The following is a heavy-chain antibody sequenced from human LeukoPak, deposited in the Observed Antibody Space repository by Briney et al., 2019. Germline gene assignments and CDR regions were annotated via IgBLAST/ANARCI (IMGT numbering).Heavy chain of an antibody. D-gene: IGHD2-15*01. Sequence: GGSLRLSCAASGFTFDDYGMSWVRQAPGKGLEGVAGINWNGGSTGYADSVKGRFTIYRDDAKNSLYLQMNSLRAEDTAFYYCARRRVDRYFDYWGQGTLVTVSS. CDR3: ARRRVDRYFDY. CDR2: INWNGGST. V-gene: IGHV3-20*04. J-gene: IGHJ4*02. CDR1: GFTFDDYG.